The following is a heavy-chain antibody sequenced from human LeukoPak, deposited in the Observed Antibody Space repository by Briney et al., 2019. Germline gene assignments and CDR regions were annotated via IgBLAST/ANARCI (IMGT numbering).Heavy chain of an antibody. CDR2: INPNSGGT. V-gene: IGHV1-2*02. J-gene: IGHJ4*02. Sequence: ASVKVSCKASGYVFTGYYMHWVRQAPGQGLEWMGWINPNSGGTKYAQKFQGRVTMTRDTSISTAYMELSRLRSDDTAVYYCARLDYGSGSYYFDYWGQGTLVTVSS. CDR3: ARLDYGSGSYYFDY. D-gene: IGHD3-10*01. CDR1: GYVFTGYY.